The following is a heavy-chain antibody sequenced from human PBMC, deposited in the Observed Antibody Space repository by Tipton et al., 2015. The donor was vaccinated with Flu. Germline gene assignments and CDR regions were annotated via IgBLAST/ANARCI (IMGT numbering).Heavy chain of an antibody. V-gene: IGHV3-21*01. D-gene: IGHD6-13*01. Sequence: SLRLSCAASGFTFSSYSMNWVRQAPGKGLEWVSSISSSSSYIYYADSVKGRFTISRDNAKNSLYLQMNSLRAEDTAVYYCARVRAAAGTLDAFDIWGQGTMVTVSS. CDR1: GFTFSSYS. CDR3: ARVRAAAGTLDAFDI. CDR2: ISSSSSYI. J-gene: IGHJ3*02.